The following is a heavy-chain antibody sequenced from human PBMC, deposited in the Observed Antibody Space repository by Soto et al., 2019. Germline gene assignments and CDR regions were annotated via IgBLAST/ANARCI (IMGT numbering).Heavy chain of an antibody. J-gene: IGHJ6*01. CDR1: GYSFTSYW. CDR3: ARHSRFGESLLFYIYGMDV. Sequence: PGESLKISCKGSGYSFTSYWIGWVRQMPGKGLEWMGIIYPGDSDTRYSPSFQGQVTISADKSISTAYLQWSSLKASDTAMYYCARHSRFGESLLFYIYGMDVWGQGTTVTVSS. CDR2: IYPGDSDT. D-gene: IGHD3-10*01. V-gene: IGHV5-51*01.